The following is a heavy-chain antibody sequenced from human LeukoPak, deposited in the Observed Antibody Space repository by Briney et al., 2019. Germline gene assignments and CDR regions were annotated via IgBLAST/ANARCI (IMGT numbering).Heavy chain of an antibody. CDR2: ISAYNGNT. CDR1: GYTVTSYG. CDR3: ARGAVGSSWPTYYYYYMDV. V-gene: IGHV1-18*01. D-gene: IGHD6-13*01. Sequence: ASVKVSCKASGYTVTSYGISWVRQAPGQGLEWMGWISAYNGNTNYAQKLQGRVTMTTDTSTSTAYMELRSLRSDDTAVYYCARGAVGSSWPTYYYYYMDVWGKGTTVTVSS. J-gene: IGHJ6*03.